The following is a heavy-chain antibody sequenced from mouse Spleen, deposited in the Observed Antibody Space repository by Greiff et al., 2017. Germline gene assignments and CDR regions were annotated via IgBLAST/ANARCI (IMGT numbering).Heavy chain of an antibody. D-gene: IGHD2-5*01. CDR3: ARQEGYSNGFAY. CDR1: GFTFSSYG. Sequence: EVQRVESGGDLVKPGGSLKLSCAASGFTFSSYGMSWVRQTPDKRLEWVATISSGGSYTYYPDSVKGRFTISRDNAKNTLYLQMSSLKSEDTAMYYCARQEGYSNGFAYWGQGTLVTVSA. J-gene: IGHJ3*01. CDR2: ISSGGSYT. V-gene: IGHV5-6*01.